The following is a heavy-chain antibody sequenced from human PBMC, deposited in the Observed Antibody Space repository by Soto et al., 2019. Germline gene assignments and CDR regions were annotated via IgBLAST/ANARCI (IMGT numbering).Heavy chain of an antibody. CDR1: GGTFSSYT. CDR3: ARDPFITGTNWFDP. D-gene: IGHD1-7*01. Sequence: ASVKVSCKASGGTFSSYTISWVRQAPGQGLEWMGRIIPILGIANYAQKFQGRVTITADKSTSTAYMELSSLRSEDTAVYYCARDPFITGTNWFDPWGQGTLVTVSS. V-gene: IGHV1-69*04. J-gene: IGHJ5*02. CDR2: IIPILGIA.